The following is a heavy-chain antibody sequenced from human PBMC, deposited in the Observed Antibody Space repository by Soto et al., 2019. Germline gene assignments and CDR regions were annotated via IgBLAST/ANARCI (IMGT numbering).Heavy chain of an antibody. J-gene: IGHJ4*02. D-gene: IGHD2-15*01. CDR1: GFTFSDYE. Sequence: QVQLVESGGGVVQPGESLRLSCAASGFTFSDYEMHWVRQAPGKGLEWMALISYYENHQYYAESVQGRFSISRDNAQSTLYLQMNSLRPEDTAVYYCAKDTARRKQVWSRNYGSGGPRYIDSWGQGTLVTVSS. CDR3: AKDTARRKQVWSRNYGSGGPRYIDS. CDR2: ISYYENHQ. V-gene: IGHV3-30*18.